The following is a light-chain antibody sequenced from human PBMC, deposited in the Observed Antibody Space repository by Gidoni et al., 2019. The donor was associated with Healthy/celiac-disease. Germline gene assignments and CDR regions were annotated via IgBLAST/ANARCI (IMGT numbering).Light chain of an antibody. CDR3: QQYYSFPRP. J-gene: IGKJ1*01. V-gene: IGKV1D-8*01. CDR1: KSISSY. Sequence: VIWMTQSPSLLSASTGDRVTISCRVSKSISSYLAWYQQKPGKAPELLIYAASTLQSGVPSRFSGSGSGTDFTLPISCLQSEDFATYYCQQYYSFPRPFGQGTKVEIK. CDR2: AAS.